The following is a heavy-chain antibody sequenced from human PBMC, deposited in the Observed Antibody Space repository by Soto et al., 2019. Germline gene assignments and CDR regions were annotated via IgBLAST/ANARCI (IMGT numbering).Heavy chain of an antibody. V-gene: IGHV4-39*01. Sequence: SETLSLTCTVSGGSISSFAYYWGWIRQPPGKGLEWIGTVYYNENTYYNPSLKSRVTISVDTAKNQFSLNLRSVTAADTAIYFCARRERYYGSPGWFDPWGQGTLVTVSS. CDR2: VYYNENT. CDR3: ARRERYYGSPGWFDP. CDR1: GGSISSFAYY. J-gene: IGHJ5*02. D-gene: IGHD3-10*01.